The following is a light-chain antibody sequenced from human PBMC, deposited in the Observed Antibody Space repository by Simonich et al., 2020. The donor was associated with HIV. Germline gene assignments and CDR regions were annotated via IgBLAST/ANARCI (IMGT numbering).Light chain of an antibody. Sequence: EIVMTQSPATLSVSPGERATLSCRASQMVSRNLAWYQQKPGQAPRLLIYGASSRATGIPDRFSGSGSGTDFTLTISRLEPEDFAVNYCQQYGYSPTFGQGTKVEIK. CDR1: QMVSRN. CDR2: GAS. J-gene: IGKJ1*01. V-gene: IGKV3-20*01. CDR3: QQYGYSPT.